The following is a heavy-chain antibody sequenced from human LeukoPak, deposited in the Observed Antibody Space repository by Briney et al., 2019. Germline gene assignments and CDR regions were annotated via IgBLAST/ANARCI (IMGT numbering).Heavy chain of an antibody. D-gene: IGHD5-18*01. CDR1: GGSISSYY. Sequence: SETLSLTCTVSGGSISSYYWSWIRQPPGKGLEWIGYIYYSGSTNYNPSLKSRVTKSVDTSKNQFSLKLSSVTAADTAVYYCAGGDGKRGYSYGYYGYWGQGTLVTVSS. J-gene: IGHJ4*02. V-gene: IGHV4-59*01. CDR2: IYYSGST. CDR3: AGGDGKRGYSYGYYGY.